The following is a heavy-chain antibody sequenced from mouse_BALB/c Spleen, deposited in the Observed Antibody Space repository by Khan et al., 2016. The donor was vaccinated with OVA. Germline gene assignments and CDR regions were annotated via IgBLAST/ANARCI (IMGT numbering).Heavy chain of an antibody. CDR3: ARVYCGYFDY. CDR2: ISSGGSYT. CDR1: GFTFSSYA. J-gene: IGHJ2*02. Sequence: EVELVESGGGLVKPGGSLKLSCTASGFTFSSYAMSWVRQTPEKRLEWVATISSGGSYTYYPDSVKGRFTISRDNAKNTLYLQTISLGYEDTARFYCARVYCGYFDYWGQGTSLTVSS. V-gene: IGHV5-9-3*01. D-gene: IGHD2-1*01.